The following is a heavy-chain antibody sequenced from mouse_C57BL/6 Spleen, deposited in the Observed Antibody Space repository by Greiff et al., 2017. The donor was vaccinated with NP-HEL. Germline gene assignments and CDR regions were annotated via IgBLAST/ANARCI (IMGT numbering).Heavy chain of an antibody. J-gene: IGHJ4*01. V-gene: IGHV1-18*01. D-gene: IGHD1-1*01. CDR2: INPNNGGT. Sequence: VQLQQSGPELVKPGASVKIPCKASGYTFTDYNMDWVKQSHGKSLEWIGDINPNNGGTIYNQKFKGKATLTVDKSSSTAYMELRSLTSEDTAVYYCAREGRYYYGSSYDYAMDYWGQGTSVTVSS. CDR1: GYTFTDYN. CDR3: AREGRYYYGSSYDYAMDY.